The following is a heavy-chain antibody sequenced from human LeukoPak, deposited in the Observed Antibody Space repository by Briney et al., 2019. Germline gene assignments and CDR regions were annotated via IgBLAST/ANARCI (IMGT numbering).Heavy chain of an antibody. CDR2: ISGSGGST. CDR1: GFTFSSYA. Sequence: GGSLRLSCAASGFTFSSYAMSWVRQAPGKGLEWVSAISGSGGSTYYADSVKGRFTISRDNSKNTLYLQMNSLRAENTAVYYCAKSGYGDYVPDYWGQGTLVTVSS. J-gene: IGHJ4*02. V-gene: IGHV3-23*01. D-gene: IGHD4-17*01. CDR3: AKSGYGDYVPDY.